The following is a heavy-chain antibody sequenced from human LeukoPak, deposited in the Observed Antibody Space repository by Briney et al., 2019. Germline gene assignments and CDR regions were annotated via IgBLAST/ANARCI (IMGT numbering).Heavy chain of an antibody. V-gene: IGHV3-48*02. CDR3: ARVSDIVVVVAARGPFDY. CDR2: ISSSSSTI. D-gene: IGHD2-15*01. J-gene: IGHJ4*02. CDR1: GFTFSSYS. Sequence: PGGSLRLSCAASGFTFSSYSMNWVRQAPGKGLEWVSYISSSSSTIYYADSVKGRFTISRDNAKNSLYLQTNSLRDEDTAVYYCARVSDIVVVVAARGPFDYWGQGTLVTVSS.